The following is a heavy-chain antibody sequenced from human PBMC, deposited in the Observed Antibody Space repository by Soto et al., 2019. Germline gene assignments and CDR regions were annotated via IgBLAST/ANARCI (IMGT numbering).Heavy chain of an antibody. CDR1: GFTFSSYA. CDR2: ISSNGGST. J-gene: IGHJ4*02. Sequence: EVQLVESGGGLVQPGGSLRLSCAASGFTFSSYAMHWFHQAPGKGLEYVSAISSNGGSTYYANSVKGRFTISRDNSKNTLYLQMGSLRAEDMAVYYCARGNNDYGDYELLLWGKGTMVTVSS. V-gene: IGHV3-64*01. CDR3: ARGNNDYGDYELLL. D-gene: IGHD4-17*01.